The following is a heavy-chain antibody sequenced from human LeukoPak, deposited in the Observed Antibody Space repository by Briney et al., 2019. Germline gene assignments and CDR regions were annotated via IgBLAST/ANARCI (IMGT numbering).Heavy chain of an antibody. V-gene: IGHV3-53*01. Sequence: GGSLRLSCAASGFPVSSNCMTWVRQAPGKGLEWVSLIYGDGSTYYADSVKGRFTISRDNSKNTLYLQMNSLRAEDTAVYYCARAELSRVELNYWGQGTLVTVSS. J-gene: IGHJ4*02. CDR1: GFPVSSNC. CDR3: ARAELSRVELNY. D-gene: IGHD1-7*01. CDR2: IYGDGST.